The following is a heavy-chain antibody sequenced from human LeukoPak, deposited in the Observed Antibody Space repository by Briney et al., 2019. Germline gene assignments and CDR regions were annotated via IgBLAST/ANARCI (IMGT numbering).Heavy chain of an antibody. CDR2: VYHSGGGNK. CDR1: GGSLSTTSW. V-gene: IGHV4-4*02. CDR3: ARDNPRTTGYSSGSTFDS. D-gene: IGHD6-19*01. Sequence: HSGTLSLTCAVSGGSLSTTSWWVWLRQPPGKGLEWIGEVYHSGGGNKNYNPSLKSRATISIDTSRNQFSLNLRSVTAADTAVYFCARDNPRTTGYSSGSTFDSWGQGILVTVSS. J-gene: IGHJ4*02.